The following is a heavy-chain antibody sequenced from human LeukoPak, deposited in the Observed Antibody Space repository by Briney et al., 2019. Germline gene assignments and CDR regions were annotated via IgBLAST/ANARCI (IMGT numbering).Heavy chain of an antibody. Sequence: LRLSCAASGFTFSSYAMSWIRQPPGKGLEWIGYIYHSGSTYYNPSLKSRVTISVDRSKNQFSLKLSSVTAADTAVYYCARGPITMIVVAMVGAFDIWGQGTMVTVSS. J-gene: IGHJ3*02. CDR2: IYHSGST. CDR3: ARGPITMIVVAMVGAFDI. D-gene: IGHD3-22*01. CDR1: GFTFSSYA. V-gene: IGHV4-30-2*01.